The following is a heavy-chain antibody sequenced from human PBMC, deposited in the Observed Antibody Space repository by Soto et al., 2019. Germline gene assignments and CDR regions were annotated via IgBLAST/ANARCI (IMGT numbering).Heavy chain of an antibody. CDR2: INHSGST. CDR1: GGSFSGYY. D-gene: IGHD3-3*01. Sequence: QVQLQQWGAGLLKPSETLSITCAVYGGSFSGYYWSWIRQPTGKGLEWIGEINHSGSTNYNPSLMSLVTTSIDTAKTQFTLKLSSVTAADTAVYSWASRALWSGYQKQPHWGQGPLVTVSS. J-gene: IGHJ4*02. CDR3: ASRALWSGYQKQPH. V-gene: IGHV4-34*01.